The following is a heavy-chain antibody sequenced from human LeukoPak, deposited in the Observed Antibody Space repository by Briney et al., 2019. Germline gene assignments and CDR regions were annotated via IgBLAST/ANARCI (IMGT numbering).Heavy chain of an antibody. V-gene: IGHV3-21*01. CDR1: GFTFSSYS. CDR3: ASPTLYYYDRKGY. D-gene: IGHD3-22*01. CDR2: ISSSSSYI. Sequence: GGSLRLSCAASGFTFSSYSMNWVRQAPGKGLEGVSSISSSSSYIYYADSVKGRFTISRDNAKNSLYLQMNSLRAEDTDVYYCASPTLYYYDRKGYWGQGTLVTVSS. J-gene: IGHJ4*02.